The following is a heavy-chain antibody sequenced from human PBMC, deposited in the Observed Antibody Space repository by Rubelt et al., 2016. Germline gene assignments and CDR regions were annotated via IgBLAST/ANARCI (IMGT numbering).Heavy chain of an antibody. CDR1: GYTFTSYS. D-gene: IGHD1-26*01. V-gene: IGHV1-3*01. Sequence: QVQLVQSGAEVKKPGASVKVSCKASGYTFTSYSMHWVRQAPGQKLEWMGWINAGTGNTKYSQKFQGRVTITRDTSASTAYMELSSLTSEDTAVYYCARVHSGSYSFDFWGQGTLVTVSS. CDR3: ARVHSGSYSFDF. CDR2: INAGTGNT. J-gene: IGHJ4*02.